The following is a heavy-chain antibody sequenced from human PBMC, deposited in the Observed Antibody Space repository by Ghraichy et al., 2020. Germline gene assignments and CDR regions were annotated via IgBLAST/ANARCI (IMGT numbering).Heavy chain of an antibody. CDR3: ARSTIFGVVAPYYYYGMDV. V-gene: IGHV4-34*01. J-gene: IGHJ6*02. CDR1: GGSFSGYY. CDR2: INHSGST. D-gene: IGHD3-3*01. Sequence: SETLSLTCAVYGGSFSGYYWSWIRQPPGKGLEWIGEINHSGSTNYNPSLKSRVTISVDTSKNQFSLKLSSVTAADTAVYYCARSTIFGVVAPYYYYGMDVWGQGTTVTVSS.